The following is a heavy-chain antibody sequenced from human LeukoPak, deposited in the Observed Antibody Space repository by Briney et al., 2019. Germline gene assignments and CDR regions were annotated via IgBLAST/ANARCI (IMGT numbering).Heavy chain of an antibody. D-gene: IGHD3-10*01. CDR2: IYDIGST. CDR3: AKHLWRDLLWFGEGYYIDY. J-gene: IGHJ4*02. V-gene: IGHV3-53*01. Sequence: GGSLRLSCAASGFTVSSNYMSWVRQAPGTGLEWVSIIYDIGSTYYADSVKGRFTISRDNSQNTLYLQLNSLRAEDTAVYYCAKHLWRDLLWFGEGYYIDYWGQGTLVTVSS. CDR1: GFTVSSNY.